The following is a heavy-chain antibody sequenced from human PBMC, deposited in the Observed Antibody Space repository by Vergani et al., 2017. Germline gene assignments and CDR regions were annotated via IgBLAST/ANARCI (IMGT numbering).Heavy chain of an antibody. Sequence: QVQLVQSGAEVKKPGSSVKVSCKASGGTFSSYAISWARQAPGQGLEWMGRIIPILGTANYAQKFQGRVTITADESTSTAYMELSSLRSEDTAVYYCARDRRYGSGSYYNDYWGQGTLVTVSS. CDR1: GGTFSSYA. CDR2: IIPILGTA. CDR3: ARDRRYGSGSYYNDY. J-gene: IGHJ4*02. V-gene: IGHV1-69*11. D-gene: IGHD3-10*01.